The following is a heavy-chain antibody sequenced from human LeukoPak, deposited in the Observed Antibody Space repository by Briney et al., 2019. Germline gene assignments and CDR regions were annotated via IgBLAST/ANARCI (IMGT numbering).Heavy chain of an antibody. J-gene: IGHJ4*02. Sequence: SDTLSLTRTVSGRSISSSSYYWGWIRQPRGKGLEWIGSIYYSGSTYYNPSLKSRVTISVDTSKNQFSLKLSSVTAADTAVYYCARRVNSNPFDYWGQGTLVTVSS. V-gene: IGHV4-39*01. D-gene: IGHD4-11*01. CDR2: IYYSGST. CDR1: GRSISSSSYY. CDR3: ARRVNSNPFDY.